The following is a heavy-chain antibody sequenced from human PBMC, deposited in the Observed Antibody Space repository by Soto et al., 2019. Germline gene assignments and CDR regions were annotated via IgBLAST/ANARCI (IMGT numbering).Heavy chain of an antibody. CDR1: VGSISSSTNYY. CDR3: VRVERGTETTVVDAFDI. J-gene: IGHJ3*02. D-gene: IGHD1-1*01. CDR2: MSHSGGA. Sequence: QVQLQQWGAGLLKPSETLSLTCAVYVGSISSSTNYYWSWIRQPPGKGLEWIGEMSHSGGAHFNPSLGSRVTISVDTSRNQFSLEMTSVTAADTALYYCVRVERGTETTVVDAFDIWGPGTMVTVSS. V-gene: IGHV4-34*01.